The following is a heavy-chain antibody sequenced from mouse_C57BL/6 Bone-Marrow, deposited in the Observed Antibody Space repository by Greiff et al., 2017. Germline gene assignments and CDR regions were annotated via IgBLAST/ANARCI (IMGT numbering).Heavy chain of an antibody. CDR2: IYPRDGST. J-gene: IGHJ1*03. Sequence: QVQLQQSGPELVKPGASVKLSCKASGYTFTSYDINWVKQRPGQGLEWIGWIYPRDGSTKYNEKFKGKATLTVDTSSSKAYMELHSLTSEDAAAYFCARLEYDGSSGDWYFDVWGTGTTVTVSA. CDR1: GYTFTSYD. V-gene: IGHV1-85*01. D-gene: IGHD1-1*01. CDR3: ARLEYDGSSGDWYFDV.